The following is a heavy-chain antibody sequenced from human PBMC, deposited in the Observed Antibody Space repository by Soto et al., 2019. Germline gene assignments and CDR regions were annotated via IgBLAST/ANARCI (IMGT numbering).Heavy chain of an antibody. J-gene: IGHJ5*01. D-gene: IGHD3-10*01. CDR3: VRGPGSYNWFDS. CDR2: IYIYSSGTT. V-gene: IGHV4-4*07. CDR1: GGSISSYY. Sequence: SETLSLTCTVSGGSISSYYWSWIRQPAGKGLEWIGRIYIYSSGTTNYNPSLKSRVTMSGDTSKNQFSLNLSSVTAADTAVYYCVRGPGSYNWFDSWGKGTLVTVSS.